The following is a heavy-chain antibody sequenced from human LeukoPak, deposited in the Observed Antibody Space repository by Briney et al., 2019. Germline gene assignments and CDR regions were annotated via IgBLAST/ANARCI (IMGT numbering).Heavy chain of an antibody. CDR3: ARGPSGSYYVIDQ. J-gene: IGHJ4*02. CDR1: GFTFSSYA. D-gene: IGHD1-26*01. Sequence: PGGSLRLSCAASGFTFSSYAMHWVRQAPGKGLEYVSAISSNGGSTYYANSVKGRFTISRDNSKNTLYLQMGSLTSEDMAVYYCARGPSGSYYVIDQGGQGALVTVS. V-gene: IGHV3-64*01. CDR2: ISSNGGST.